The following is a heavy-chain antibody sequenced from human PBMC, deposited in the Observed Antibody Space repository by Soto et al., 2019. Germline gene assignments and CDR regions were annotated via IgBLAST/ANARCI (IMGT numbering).Heavy chain of an antibody. CDR1: GGSISSSSSY. D-gene: IGHD3-10*01. J-gene: IGHJ3*02. Sequence: QVQLQESGPGLVKPSETLSLICTVSGGSISSSSSYWGWIRQPPGKGLEWIGSIYYGGTTYYNPSLKSRVTMSVDTSKNQFSLKVSSVTAADTAVYYCAKPRKKIRGVDAFDIWGQGTMVTVSS. CDR2: IYYGGTT. V-gene: IGHV4-39*01. CDR3: AKPRKKIRGVDAFDI.